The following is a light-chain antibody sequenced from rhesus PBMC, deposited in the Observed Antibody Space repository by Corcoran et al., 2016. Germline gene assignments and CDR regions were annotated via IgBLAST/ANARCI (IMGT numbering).Light chain of an antibody. J-gene: IGKJ1*01. CDR1: QGISSY. CDR3: QQRNSYPRT. V-gene: IGKV1-38*01. Sequence: DIQLTQSPSSLSASVGDRVTITCRASQGISSYLAWYQQKPGNAPKLLIYDASNLQSGVPSRFSGSGSGTYFTFTISSLQPEDFAVYYCQQRNSYPRTFGQGTKVEIK. CDR2: DAS.